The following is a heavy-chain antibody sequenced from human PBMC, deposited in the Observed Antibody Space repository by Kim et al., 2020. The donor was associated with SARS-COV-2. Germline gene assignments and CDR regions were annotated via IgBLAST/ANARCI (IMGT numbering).Heavy chain of an antibody. J-gene: IGHJ6*02. Sequence: SVKVSCKASGGTFSSYAISWVRQAPGQGLEWMGGIIPIFGTANYAQKFQGRVTITADESTSTAYMELSSLRSEDTAVYYCARSMVRGVISYYYYGMDVWSQGTTVTVSS. V-gene: IGHV1-69*13. D-gene: IGHD3-10*01. CDR3: ARSMVRGVISYYYYGMDV. CDR1: GGTFSSYA. CDR2: IIPIFGTA.